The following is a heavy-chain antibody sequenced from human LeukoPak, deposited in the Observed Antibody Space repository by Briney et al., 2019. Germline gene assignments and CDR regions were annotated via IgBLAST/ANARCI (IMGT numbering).Heavy chain of an antibody. CDR2: IYYSGST. J-gene: IGHJ4*02. V-gene: IGHV4-59*01. CDR3: ARVTSYYDSSGYQFYFDY. D-gene: IGHD3-22*01. CDR1: GGSISSYY. Sequence: SETLSLTCTVSGGSISSYYWSWIRQPPGKGLEWIGYIYYSGSTNYKPSLKSRATISVDTSKNQFSLKLSSVTAADTAVYYCARVTSYYDSSGYQFYFDYWGQGTLVTVSS.